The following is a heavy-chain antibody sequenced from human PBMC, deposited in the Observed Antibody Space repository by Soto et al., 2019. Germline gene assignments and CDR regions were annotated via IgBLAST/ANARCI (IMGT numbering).Heavy chain of an antibody. CDR3: AKDHYTVTGNYWYFDL. CDR2: ISYDGSNK. Sequence: QVQLVESGGGVVQPGRSLRLSCAASGFTFSSYGMHWVRQAPGKGLERVAVISYDGSNKYYADSVKGRFTISRDNSKNTLYLQMNSLRAEDTAVYYCAKDHYTVTGNYWYFDLWGRGTLVTVSS. CDR1: GFTFSSYG. V-gene: IGHV3-30*18. J-gene: IGHJ2*01. D-gene: IGHD4-17*01.